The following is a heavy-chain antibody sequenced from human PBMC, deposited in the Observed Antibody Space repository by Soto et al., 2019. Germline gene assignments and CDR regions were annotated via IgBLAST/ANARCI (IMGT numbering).Heavy chain of an antibody. V-gene: IGHV3-30*03. Sequence: PGGSLRLSCAASGFTFSSYGMHWVRQAPGKGLEWVAVISYDGSNKYYADSMKGRFTISRDNSKNTLYLQMNSLRAEDTAVYYCARKTYYYGSGSYYNVGPLCCMDVWGQGTTVTVSS. CDR1: GFTFSSYG. CDR3: ARKTYYYGSGSYYNVGPLCCMDV. J-gene: IGHJ6*02. CDR2: ISYDGSNK. D-gene: IGHD3-10*01.